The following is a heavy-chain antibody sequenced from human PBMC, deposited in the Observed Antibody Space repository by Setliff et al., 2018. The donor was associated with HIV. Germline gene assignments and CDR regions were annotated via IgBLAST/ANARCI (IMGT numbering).Heavy chain of an antibody. J-gene: IGHJ4*02. D-gene: IGHD3-16*01. V-gene: IGHV1-3*01. CDR3: ANGGSGGQFDH. CDR2: INLVTGKT. Sequence: GGSVKVSCKASGDTFTQSHDLHWVRQVPGQGPEWMGWINLVTGKTAYLQKFRGRVIITRDTSATTAFMEMSSLRSEDTAVYFCANGGSGGQFDHWGQGTLVTVSS. CDR1: GDTFTQSHD.